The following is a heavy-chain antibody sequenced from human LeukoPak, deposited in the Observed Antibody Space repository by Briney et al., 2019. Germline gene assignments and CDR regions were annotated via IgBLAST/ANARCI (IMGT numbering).Heavy chain of an antibody. Sequence: PSETLSLTCTVSGGSISSYYWSWTRQPPGKGLEWIGYIYYSGSTNYNPSLKSRVTISVDTSKNQFSLKLSSVTAADTAVYYCARLYDSSGYSTDYWGQGTLVTVSS. D-gene: IGHD3-22*01. CDR3: ARLYDSSGYSTDY. V-gene: IGHV4-59*01. CDR1: GGSISSYY. CDR2: IYYSGST. J-gene: IGHJ4*02.